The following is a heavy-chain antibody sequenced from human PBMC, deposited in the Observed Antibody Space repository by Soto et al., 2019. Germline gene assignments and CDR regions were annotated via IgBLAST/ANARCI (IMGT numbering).Heavy chain of an antibody. Sequence: VGSLRLSCAASGFTFSSYGMSWVRQAPGKGLEWVSSISGSGGSTYYADSVKGRFTISRDNSKNTLYLQMNSLRAEDTAVYYCAKASAPGGTYFPLWFWGQGTLVTVSS. V-gene: IGHV3-23*01. CDR3: AKASAPGGTYFPLWF. J-gene: IGHJ4*02. CDR2: ISGSGGST. CDR1: GFTFSSYG. D-gene: IGHD1-26*01.